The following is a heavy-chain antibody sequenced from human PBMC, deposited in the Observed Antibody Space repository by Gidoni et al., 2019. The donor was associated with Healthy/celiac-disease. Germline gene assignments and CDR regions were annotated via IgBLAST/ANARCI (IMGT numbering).Heavy chain of an antibody. J-gene: IGHJ2*01. V-gene: IGHV2-26*01. D-gene: IGHD6-6*01. CDR3: ARMIWGSSSSSSGYAWYFDL. CDR1: GFSLSNARMG. Sequence: QVTLKESGPVLLKPTETLTLTCTVSGFSLSNARMGVSWIRQPPGKALEWLAHIFSNDEKSYSTSLKSRLTISKDTSKSQVVLTMTNMDPVDTATYYCARMIWGSSSSSSGYAWYFDLWGRGTLVTVSS. CDR2: IFSNDEK.